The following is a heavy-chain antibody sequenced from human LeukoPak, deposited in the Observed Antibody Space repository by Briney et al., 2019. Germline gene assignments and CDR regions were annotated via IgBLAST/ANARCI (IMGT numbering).Heavy chain of an antibody. Sequence: SETLSLTCTVSGGSISSSSYYWSWIRQPAGKGLEWIGRIYTSGSTNYNPSLKSRVTMSVDTSKNQFSLKLSSVTAADTAVYYCARGEVESWGQGTLVTVSS. V-gene: IGHV4-61*02. D-gene: IGHD5-24*01. CDR2: IYTSGST. CDR3: ARGEVES. CDR1: GGSISSSSYY. J-gene: IGHJ4*02.